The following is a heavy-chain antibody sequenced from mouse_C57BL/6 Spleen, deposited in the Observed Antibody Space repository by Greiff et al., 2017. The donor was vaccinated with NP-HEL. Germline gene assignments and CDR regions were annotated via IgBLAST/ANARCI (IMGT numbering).Heavy chain of an antibody. Sequence: EVMLVESGGGLVQPGGSLSLSCAASGFTFTDYYMSWVRQPPGKALEWLGFIRNKANGYTTEYSASVKGRFTISRDNSQSILYLQMNALRAEDSATYYCARSRSRSITTVVGAMDYWGQGTSVTVSS. CDR1: GFTFTDYY. CDR3: ARSRSRSITTVVGAMDY. J-gene: IGHJ4*01. CDR2: IRNKANGYTT. D-gene: IGHD1-1*01. V-gene: IGHV7-3*01.